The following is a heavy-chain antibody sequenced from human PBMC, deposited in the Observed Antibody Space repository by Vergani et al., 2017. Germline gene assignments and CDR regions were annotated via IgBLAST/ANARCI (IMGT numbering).Heavy chain of an antibody. CDR2: ISSSGSTI. V-gene: IGHV3-11*01. CDR1: GFTFSDFY. D-gene: IGHD3-22*01. CDR3: AKSDYYDSSGSLDY. Sequence: QVQLVESGGGLVKPGGSLRLSCAASGFTFSDFYMSWIRQAPGKGLEWVSYISSSGSTIYYADSVKGRFTISRDNAKNSLYLQMNSLRAEDMALYYCAKSDYYDSSGSLDYWGQGTLVTVSS. J-gene: IGHJ4*02.